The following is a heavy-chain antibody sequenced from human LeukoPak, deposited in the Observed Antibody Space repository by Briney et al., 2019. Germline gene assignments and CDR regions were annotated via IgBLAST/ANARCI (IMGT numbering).Heavy chain of an antibody. Sequence: SETLSLTCTVSGDSVSSGGHFWSWIRQPPGKGLEWIGYIYYSGSTNYNPSLKSRVTISVDTSKNQFSLKLSSVTAADTAVYYCARHSPISSGWYKYAFDIWGQGTMVTVSS. CDR3: ARHSPISSGWYKYAFDI. D-gene: IGHD6-13*01. V-gene: IGHV4-61*08. CDR2: IYYSGST. J-gene: IGHJ3*02. CDR1: GDSVSSGGHF.